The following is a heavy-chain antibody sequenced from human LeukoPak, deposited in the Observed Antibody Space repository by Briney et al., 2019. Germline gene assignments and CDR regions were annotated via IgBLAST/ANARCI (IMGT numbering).Heavy chain of an antibody. Sequence: ASVKVSCKASGYTFTGYYMHWVRQAPGQGLEWMGRINPNSGGTNYAQKFQGRVTMTRDTSISTAYMELSRLRSDDTAVYYCARDPYDYVWGSYRYHAFDIWGQGTMVTVSS. CDR1: GYTFTGYY. J-gene: IGHJ3*02. V-gene: IGHV1-2*06. CDR2: INPNSGGT. CDR3: ARDPYDYVWGSYRYHAFDI. D-gene: IGHD3-16*02.